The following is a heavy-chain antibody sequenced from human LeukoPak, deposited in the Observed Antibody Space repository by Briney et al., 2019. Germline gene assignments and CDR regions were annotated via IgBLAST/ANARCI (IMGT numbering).Heavy chain of an antibody. D-gene: IGHD3-10*01. Sequence: GGSLRLSCAASGFTFSDYYMSWTRQPPGRGLEWVSYISSSSSYTNYAHSVKGRFTISRDNAKNSLYLQMNSLRAEDRAVYYCASEDYGSGTPYGMDVWGKGSTVTVSS. CDR1: GFTFSDYY. CDR2: ISSSSSYT. CDR3: ASEDYGSGTPYGMDV. J-gene: IGHJ6*04. V-gene: IGHV3-11*06.